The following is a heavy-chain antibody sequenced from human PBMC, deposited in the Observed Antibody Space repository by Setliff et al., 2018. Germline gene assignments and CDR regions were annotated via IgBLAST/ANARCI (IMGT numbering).Heavy chain of an antibody. V-gene: IGHV3-7*01. CDR3: ARDYGVCSGGSCSYYGMDV. D-gene: IGHD2-15*01. J-gene: IGHJ6*02. Sequence: PGGSLRLSCAASGFTFSNSWMSWVRQAPGKGLEWVANIKQDGSEKYYVDSVKGRFTISRDNAKNSLYLQMNSLGAEDTAVYYCARDYGVCSGGSCSYYGMDVWGQGTTVTVSS. CDR2: IKQDGSEK. CDR1: GFTFSNSW.